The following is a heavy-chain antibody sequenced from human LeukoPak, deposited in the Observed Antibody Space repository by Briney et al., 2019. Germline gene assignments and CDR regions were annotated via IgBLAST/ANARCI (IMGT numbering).Heavy chain of an antibody. CDR2: IYYSGST. V-gene: IGHV4-59*12. D-gene: IGHD2-15*01. Sequence: SETLSLTCTVSGGSISSYYWSWIRQPPGKGLEWIGSIYYSGSTYYNPSLKSRVTISVDTSKNQFSLKLSSVTAADTAVYYCARGFSGGSCYYYWGQGTLVTVSS. J-gene: IGHJ4*02. CDR1: GGSISSYY. CDR3: ARGFSGGSCYYY.